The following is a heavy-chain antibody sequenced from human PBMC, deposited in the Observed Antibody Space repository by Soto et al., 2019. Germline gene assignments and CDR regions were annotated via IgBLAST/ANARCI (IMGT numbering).Heavy chain of an antibody. J-gene: IGHJ5*02. V-gene: IGHV1-3*01. CDR1: GYTFTHYA. Sequence: QVQLVQSGAEVKKPGASVKVSCTASGYTFTHYAIHWVRHAPGQRLEWMGFINAGSGNTKYSQTCQGRLTFTKDTSASTAYMDLSSLRSEDTAIYYCARGLAADGAWGQGTLVTVSS. CDR3: ARGLAADGA. CDR2: INAGSGNT. D-gene: IGHD6-13*01.